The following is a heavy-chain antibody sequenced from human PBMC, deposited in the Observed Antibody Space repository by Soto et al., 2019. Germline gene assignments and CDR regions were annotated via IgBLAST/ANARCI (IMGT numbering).Heavy chain of an antibody. CDR2: IYWDDDK. CDR3: AYPRIVVTSRSAYYFDY. V-gene: IGHV2-5*02. J-gene: IGHJ4*02. D-gene: IGHD1-26*01. CDR1: GFSLSTSAVG. Sequence: QITLKESGPTLVKPTQALTLTCTFSGFSLSTSAVGVAWIRQPPGKALQWLALIYWDDDKRYSPSLKSRLTITRGTSKNQVVLRMTKMDPVDTATYFCAYPRIVVTSRSAYYFDYWGQGTLVTVSS.